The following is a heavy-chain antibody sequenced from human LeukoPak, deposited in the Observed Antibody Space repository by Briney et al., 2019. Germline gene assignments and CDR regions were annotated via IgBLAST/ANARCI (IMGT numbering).Heavy chain of an antibody. V-gene: IGHV3-30*18. CDR3: AKDAYSSSWYSRYYYYGMDV. Sequence: GGSLRLSCAASGFTFSSYGMHWVRQAPGKGLEWVAVISCDGSNKYYADSVKGRFTISRDNSKNTLYLQMNSLRAEDTAVYYCAKDAYSSSWYSRYYYYGMDVWGQGTTVTVSS. J-gene: IGHJ6*02. D-gene: IGHD6-13*01. CDR2: ISCDGSNK. CDR1: GFTFSSYG.